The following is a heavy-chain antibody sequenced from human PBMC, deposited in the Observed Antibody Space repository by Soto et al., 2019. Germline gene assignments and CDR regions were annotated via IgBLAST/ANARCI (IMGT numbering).Heavy chain of an antibody. D-gene: IGHD4-17*01. J-gene: IGHJ4*02. CDR3: ARGNRDYGVKY. Sequence: SETLSLTCTVSGGSISSGGYYWSWIRQHPGKGLEWIGYIYYSGSTYYNPSLKSRVTISVDTSKNQFSLKLSSVTAADTAVYYCARGNRDYGVKYWGQGTLVTVSS. CDR1: GGSISSGGYY. V-gene: IGHV4-31*03. CDR2: IYYSGST.